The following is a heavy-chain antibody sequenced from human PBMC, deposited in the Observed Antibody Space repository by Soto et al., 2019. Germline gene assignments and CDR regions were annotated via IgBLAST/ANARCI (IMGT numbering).Heavy chain of an antibody. V-gene: IGHV1-18*01. D-gene: IGHD6-13*01. CDR3: GRGEESRYDYGMDG. CDR1: GYTFTSYG. CDR2: ISAYNDNT. Sequence: QVQLVQSGAEVKKPGASVKVSCKASGYTFTSYGISWVRQAPGQGLEWMGWISAYNDNTKYAQKIQGRVTMPTDTSTSTAYMELRSLRPDDTAVYYCGRGEESRYDYGMDGWGQGTTVTVSS. J-gene: IGHJ6*02.